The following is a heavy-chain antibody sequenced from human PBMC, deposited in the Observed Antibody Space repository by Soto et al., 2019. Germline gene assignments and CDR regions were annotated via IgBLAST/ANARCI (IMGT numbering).Heavy chain of an antibody. CDR2: ISSSSDYI. V-gene: IGHV3-21*01. CDR3: ARDRAPNWFDP. J-gene: IGHJ5*02. Sequence: GGSLRLSCAASGFTLSTYTMNWVRQAPGKGLEWVSSISSSSDYIYYADSVKGRFTISRDNAKNSLFLQMNSLRAEDTAVYYCARDRAPNWFDPWGQGTLVTVSS. CDR1: GFTLSTYT.